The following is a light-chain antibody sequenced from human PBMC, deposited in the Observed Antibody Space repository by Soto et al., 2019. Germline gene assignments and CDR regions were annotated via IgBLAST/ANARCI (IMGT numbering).Light chain of an antibody. J-gene: IGLJ1*01. CDR1: HNDIGTYDY. V-gene: IGLV2-14*03. CDR2: GVT. Sequence: QSALTQPTSVSGSPGQSITISCTGNHNDIGTYDYVSWYQQHPDRAPRLLIHGVTTRPSGISGRFSASKSGLTASLTISGLQPEDEADYYCSSFTSNRIYVFGPGTKVTVL. CDR3: SSFTSNRIYV.